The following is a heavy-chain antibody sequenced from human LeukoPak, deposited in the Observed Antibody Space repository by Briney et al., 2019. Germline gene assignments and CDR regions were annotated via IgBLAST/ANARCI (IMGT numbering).Heavy chain of an antibody. J-gene: IGHJ4*02. V-gene: IGHV3-7*03. CDR1: GFTFSSYW. CDR3: AKDPDYDYVWGSSPIED. D-gene: IGHD3-16*01. CDR2: IKQDGSEK. Sequence: PGGSLRLSCAASGFTFSSYWMSWVRQAPGKGLEWVANIKQDGSEKYYVDSVKGRFTISRDNSKNTLYLQMNSLRAEDTAVYYCAKDPDYDYVWGSSPIEDWGQGTLVTVSS.